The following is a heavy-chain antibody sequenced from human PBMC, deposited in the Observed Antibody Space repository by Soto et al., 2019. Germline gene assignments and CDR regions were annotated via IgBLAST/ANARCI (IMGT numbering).Heavy chain of an antibody. CDR2: LYYSGST. CDR3: ARAPYSGSYGYYFDY. Sequence: SETLSLTCTVSGGSISNSRYCLGWIRQPPGKGLEWIGSLYYSGSTYYNPSLKSRVTISVDMSKNKFSLKLSFVTAADTAVYYCARAPYSGSYGYYFDYWGQGTLVTVSS. J-gene: IGHJ4*02. CDR1: GGSISNSRYC. D-gene: IGHD1-26*01. V-gene: IGHV4-39*01.